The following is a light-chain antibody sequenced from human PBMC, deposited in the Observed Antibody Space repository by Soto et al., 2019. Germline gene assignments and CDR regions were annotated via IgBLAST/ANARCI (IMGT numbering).Light chain of an antibody. CDR3: QQYDSYPWT. Sequence: DIHMTQSRSTLSASVRDRVTITCRASQTINRWLAWHQQKKGKAPKLLIYEASNLETGVPSRFGGSGSGTEFTLIISSLQPDDFATYYCQQYDSYPWTFGQGTKVDIK. CDR2: EAS. CDR1: QTINRW. V-gene: IGKV1-5*03. J-gene: IGKJ1*01.